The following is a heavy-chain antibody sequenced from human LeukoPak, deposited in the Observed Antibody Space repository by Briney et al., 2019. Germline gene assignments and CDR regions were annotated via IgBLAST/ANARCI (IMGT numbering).Heavy chain of an antibody. CDR1: VYTFTVYY. V-gene: IGHV1-2*02. CDR2: INPNSGGT. CDR3: ARLTEQQLAHFDY. J-gene: IGHJ4*02. D-gene: IGHD6-13*01. Sequence: ASVRVSCKASVYTFTVYYMHWVRQAPGQGLEWMGWINPNSGGTNYAQKFQGRVTMTRDTSISTAYMELSRLRSDDTAVYYCARLTEQQLAHFDYWGQGTLVTVSS.